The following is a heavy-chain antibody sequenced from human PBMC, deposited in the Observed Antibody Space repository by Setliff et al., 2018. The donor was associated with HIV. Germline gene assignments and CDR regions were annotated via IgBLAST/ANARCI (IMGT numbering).Heavy chain of an antibody. J-gene: IGHJ4*02. Sequence: GGSLRLSCAVSGFTFTNYAMSWVRQAPGKGLQWVSTISGSGGNTNYADSVKGRFTVSRDNSKNTLYLQMNSLRPEDTALYYCARETPNSGWYRKEGYYFDYWGQGTLVAVSS. CDR2: ISGSGGNT. D-gene: IGHD6-19*01. CDR1: GFTFTNYA. V-gene: IGHV3-23*01. CDR3: ARETPNSGWYRKEGYYFDY.